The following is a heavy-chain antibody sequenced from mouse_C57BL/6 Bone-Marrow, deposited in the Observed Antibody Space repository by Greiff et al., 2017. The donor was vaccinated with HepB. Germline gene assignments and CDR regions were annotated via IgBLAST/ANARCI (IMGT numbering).Heavy chain of an antibody. CDR1: GFTFSDYY. D-gene: IGHD1-1*01. V-gene: IGHV5-12*01. CDR2: ISNGGGST. Sequence: EVKLQESGGGLVQPGGSLKLSCAASGFTFSDYYMYWVRQTPEKRLEWVAYISNGGGSTYYPDTVKGRFTISRDNAKNTLYLQMSRLKSEDTAMYYCARRRNLLLRRGAYWGQGTLVTVSA. J-gene: IGHJ3*01. CDR3: ARRRNLLLRRGAY.